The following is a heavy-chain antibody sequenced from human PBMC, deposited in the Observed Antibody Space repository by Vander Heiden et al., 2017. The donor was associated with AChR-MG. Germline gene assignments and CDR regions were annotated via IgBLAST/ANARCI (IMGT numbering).Heavy chain of an antibody. D-gene: IGHD3-3*02. CDR1: GFTFSDHY. CDR3: ARVFSTTWGYDCMDV. Sequence: EVQLVESGGGLVQPGGSLRLSCAASGFTFSDHYMDWVRQAPGQGLEWIGRIRNKVKSYTTEYAASVKDRITISRDDSKNSLFLQMSSLKTDDTAVYYCARVFSTTWGYDCMDVWGKGTTVTVS. V-gene: IGHV3-72*01. J-gene: IGHJ6*03. CDR2: IRNKVKSYTT.